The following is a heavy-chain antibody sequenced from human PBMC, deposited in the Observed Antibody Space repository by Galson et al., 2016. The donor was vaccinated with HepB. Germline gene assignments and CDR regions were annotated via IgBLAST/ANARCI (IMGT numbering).Heavy chain of an antibody. J-gene: IGHJ6*02. D-gene: IGHD4-17*01. CDR1: RGTFSSYA. CDR3: AGDSSLRSKWPYGMDV. Sequence: SVKVSCKASRGTFSSYAISWVRQAPGQGLEWMGGIIPIFDTANYAQKFQGRVTITTDESTSTAYMELSSLKSEDTAVYYCAGDSSLRSKWPYGMDVWGQGTTVTVSS. CDR2: IIPIFDTA. V-gene: IGHV1-69*05.